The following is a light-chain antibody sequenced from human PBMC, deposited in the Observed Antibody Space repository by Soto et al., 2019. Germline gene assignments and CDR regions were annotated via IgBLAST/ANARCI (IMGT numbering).Light chain of an antibody. J-gene: IGLJ1*01. CDR3: SSYTSSSTLYV. CDR2: EVS. Sequence: QSARRERACVCGSPGRSINNSCTGTSSDVGGYNYVSWYQQHPGKAPKLMIYEVSNRPSGVSNRFSGSKSGNTASLTISGLQAEDEADYYCSSYTSSSTLYVLGTGTKVTVL. V-gene: IGLV2-14*01. CDR1: SSDVGGYNY.